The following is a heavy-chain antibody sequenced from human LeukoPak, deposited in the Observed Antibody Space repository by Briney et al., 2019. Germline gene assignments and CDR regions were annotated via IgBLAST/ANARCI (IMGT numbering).Heavy chain of an antibody. CDR2: IYHSGST. J-gene: IGHJ4*02. CDR3: ARHPLGYCDSTSCPHFDY. D-gene: IGHD2-2*01. Sequence: PSETLSLTCAVSGGSISSGGYSWSWIRQPPGKGLEWIGYIYHSGSTYYNPSLKSRVTISVDKSKNQFSLKLNSVTAADTAVYYCARHPLGYCDSTSCPHFDYGGQGTLVTVSS. CDR1: GGSISSGGYS. V-gene: IGHV4-30-2*01.